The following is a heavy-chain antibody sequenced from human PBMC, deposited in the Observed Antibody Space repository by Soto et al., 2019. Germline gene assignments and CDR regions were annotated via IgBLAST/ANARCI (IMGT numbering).Heavy chain of an antibody. J-gene: IGHJ4*02. CDR1: GGSITSSSYY. CDR3: ARRPRGSSGWYFDY. CDR2: IYYSGST. V-gene: IGHV4-39*01. D-gene: IGHD6-19*01. Sequence: SSETLSLTCTVSGGSITSSSYYWGWIRQPPGKGLEWIGNIYYSGSTYYNPSLKSRVTISVDTSKNQFSLKLSSVTAADTAMYYCARRPRGSSGWYFDYWGQGSLVTVSS.